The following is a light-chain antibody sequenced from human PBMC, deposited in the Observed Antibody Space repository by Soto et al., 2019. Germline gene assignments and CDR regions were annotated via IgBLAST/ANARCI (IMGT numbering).Light chain of an antibody. CDR3: HQYGISPPVT. CDR2: GAS. J-gene: IGKJ5*01. CDR1: QSVSSSY. Sequence: IVFAQSPGTLSLSPGERATPSCRGSQSVSSSYLAWYQQKPGQAPRLLIYGASSRATGIPDRFSGSGSGTDFTLTISRLEPEDFAMYYCHQYGISPPVTFGQGTRLEIK. V-gene: IGKV3-20*01.